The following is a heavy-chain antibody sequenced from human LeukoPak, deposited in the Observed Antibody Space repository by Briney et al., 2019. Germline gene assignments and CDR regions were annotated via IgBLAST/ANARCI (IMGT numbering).Heavy chain of an antibody. Sequence: SETLSLTCAVYGGSFSGYYWSWIRQPPGKGLEWIGEINDSGSTNYNPSLKSRVTISVDTSKNQFSLKLSSVTAAETAVHYCARVRLHYGSGGYRRWRYGMDVWGQGTTVTVSS. CDR3: ARVRLHYGSGGYRRWRYGMDV. D-gene: IGHD3-10*01. V-gene: IGHV4-34*01. CDR1: GGSFSGYY. CDR2: INDSGST. J-gene: IGHJ6*02.